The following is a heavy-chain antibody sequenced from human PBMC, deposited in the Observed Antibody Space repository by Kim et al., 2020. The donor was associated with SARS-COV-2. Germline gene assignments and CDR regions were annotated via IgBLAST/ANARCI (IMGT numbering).Heavy chain of an antibody. V-gene: IGHV4-34*01. J-gene: IGHJ5*02. Sequence: THYNPALKCRVTISVDTSKNQFSLKLSSVTAADTAVYYCARVVGHSFDPWGQGTLVTVSS. CDR3: ARVVGHSFDP. D-gene: IGHD2-15*01. CDR2: T.